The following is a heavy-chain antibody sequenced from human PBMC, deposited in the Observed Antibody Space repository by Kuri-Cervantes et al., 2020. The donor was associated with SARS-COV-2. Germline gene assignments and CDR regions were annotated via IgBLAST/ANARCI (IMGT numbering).Heavy chain of an antibody. CDR1: GGTFSSYA. CDR2: IIPLFGTT. D-gene: IGHD2-2*01. CDR3: ARPYCTSSTCYDGTFDS. J-gene: IGHJ4*02. Sequence: SVKVSCKASGGTFSSYAVTWVRQAPGRGLEWMGRIIPLFGTTIYAENFRGRVTLTADKSTNTAYMELSSLRSEDTAVYYSARPYCTSSTCYDGTFDSWGQGTLVTVSS. V-gene: IGHV1-69*06.